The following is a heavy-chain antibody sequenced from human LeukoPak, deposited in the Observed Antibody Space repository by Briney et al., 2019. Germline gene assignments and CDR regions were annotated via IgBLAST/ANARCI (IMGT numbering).Heavy chain of an antibody. J-gene: IGHJ4*02. CDR2: INWNGDTT. Sequence: GGSLRLSCAASGFPFQDSGLSWVRQAPGKGLEWIPGINWNGDTTVYADSVKGRFTISRDNAKNSLYLQMNSLRADDTAFYYCARQTRGYVYYFDYWGQGTLVTVSS. CDR1: GFPFQDSG. V-gene: IGHV3-20*04. D-gene: IGHD2-2*01. CDR3: ARQTRGYVYYFDY.